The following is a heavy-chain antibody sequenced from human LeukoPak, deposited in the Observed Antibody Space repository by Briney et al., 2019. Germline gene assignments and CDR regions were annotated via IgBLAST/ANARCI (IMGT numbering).Heavy chain of an antibody. D-gene: IGHD5-24*01. CDR1: GYTFTSYN. J-gene: IGHJ3*02. V-gene: IGHV1-46*01. Sequence: ASVKVSCKASGYTFTSYNMHWVRQAPGQGLEWTGIIKPSGGSTTYAQKFQGRVTMTRDMSTSTLYMELSSLRSEDTAVYYCARVRDGYNGAYDIWGQGTMVTVSS. CDR2: IKPSGGST. CDR3: ARVRDGYNGAYDI.